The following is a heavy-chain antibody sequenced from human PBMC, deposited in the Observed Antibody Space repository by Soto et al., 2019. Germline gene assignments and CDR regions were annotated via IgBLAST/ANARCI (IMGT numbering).Heavy chain of an antibody. CDR3: AREGDDMGVVAAAMYYYYIGV. CDR1: GFTFSSYG. V-gene: IGHV3-33*01. J-gene: IGHJ6*03. D-gene: IGHD2-2*01. CDR2: IWYDGSNK. Sequence: PGGSLRLSCAASGFTFSSYGMHWVRQAPGKGLEWVAVIWYDGSNKYYADSVKGRFTISRDNSKNTLYLQMNSLRAEDTAVYYCAREGDDMGVVAAAMYYYYIGVWGRQTT.